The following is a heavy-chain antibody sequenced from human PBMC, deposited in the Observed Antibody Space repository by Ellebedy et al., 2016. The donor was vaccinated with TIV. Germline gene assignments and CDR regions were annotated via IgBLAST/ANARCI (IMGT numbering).Heavy chain of an antibody. CDR1: GFTVSSNY. CDR2: IYSGGST. J-gene: IGHJ4*02. Sequence: GESLKISCAASGFTVSSNYMSWVRQAPGKGLEWVSVIYSGGSTYYADSVKGRFAISRDNSKTTLYLQMTSLRADDTAVYYCAKTEPYGTTWFGRIFWGQGTLVTVSS. CDR3: AKTEPYGTTWFGRIF. V-gene: IGHV3-53*01. D-gene: IGHD6-13*01.